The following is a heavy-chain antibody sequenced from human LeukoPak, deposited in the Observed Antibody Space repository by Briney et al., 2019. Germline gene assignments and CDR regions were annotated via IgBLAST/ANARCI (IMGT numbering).Heavy chain of an antibody. J-gene: IGHJ4*02. CDR2: INHGGST. Sequence: SETLSLTCAVYGGSFSGYYWSWIRQPPGKGLEWIGEINHGGSTNYNPSLKSRVTISVDTSRNQFSLKLSSVTAADTAVYYCARSVAGTFDYWGQGTLVTVSS. V-gene: IGHV4-34*01. CDR3: ARSVAGTFDY. CDR1: GGSFSGYY. D-gene: IGHD6-19*01.